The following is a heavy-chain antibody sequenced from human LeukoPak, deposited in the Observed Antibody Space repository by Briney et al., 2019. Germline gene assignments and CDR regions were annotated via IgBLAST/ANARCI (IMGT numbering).Heavy chain of an antibody. Sequence: PGGSLRLSCAASGLTFSNYWMNWVRQAPGKGLEWVANIEKDGSEKYYVDSVKGRFTISRDNAKSSLFLQMDSLRAEDTAVYYCARENGGGWIDPWGQGTLVTVSS. CDR1: GLTFSNYW. CDR3: ARENGGGWIDP. CDR2: IEKDGSEK. D-gene: IGHD2-8*01. V-gene: IGHV3-7*01. J-gene: IGHJ5*02.